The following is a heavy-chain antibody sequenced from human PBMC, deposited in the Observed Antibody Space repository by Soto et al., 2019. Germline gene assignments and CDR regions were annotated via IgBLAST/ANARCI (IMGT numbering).Heavy chain of an antibody. CDR2: IYYSGST. V-gene: IGHV4-31*01. CDR1: GGSISSGGYY. J-gene: IGHJ4*02. CDR3: ARDPPSNGGEDY. Sequence: QVQLQESGPGLVKPSQTLSLTCTVSGGSISSGGYYWSWIRQHPGKGLEWIGYIYYSGSTYYNPSLKSVFTISVDTSKNLFSLKLSSVTAADTAVYYCARDPPSNGGEDYWGQGTLVTVSS. D-gene: IGHD3-16*01.